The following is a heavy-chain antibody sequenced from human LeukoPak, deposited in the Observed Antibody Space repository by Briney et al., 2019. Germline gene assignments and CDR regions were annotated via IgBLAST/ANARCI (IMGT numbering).Heavy chain of an antibody. V-gene: IGHV5-51*01. Sequence: GESLKISCKGSGYSFTSYWIGWVRQMPGKGLEWMGIIYPGDSDTRYSPSFQGQVTISADKSISTAYLQWSSLKASDTAMYYCARRAAAGTFYYYGMDVWAKGPRSPSP. CDR2: IYPGDSDT. J-gene: IGHJ6*02. CDR1: GYSFTSYW. CDR3: ARRAAAGTFYYYGMDV. D-gene: IGHD6-13*01.